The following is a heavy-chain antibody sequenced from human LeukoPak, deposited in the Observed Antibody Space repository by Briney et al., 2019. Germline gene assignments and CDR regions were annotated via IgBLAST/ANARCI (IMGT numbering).Heavy chain of an antibody. V-gene: IGHV1-2*02. CDR2: INPNSGGT. CDR3: ASGRRIAVAGFYYYYMDV. D-gene: IGHD6-19*01. CDR1: GYTFTGYY. J-gene: IGHJ6*03. Sequence: ASVKVSCKASGYTFTGYYMHWVRQAPGQGLEWMGWINPNSGGTNYAQKFQGRVTMTRDTSISTAYMELSRLRSDDTAVYYCASGRRIAVAGFYYYYMDVWGKGTTVTISS.